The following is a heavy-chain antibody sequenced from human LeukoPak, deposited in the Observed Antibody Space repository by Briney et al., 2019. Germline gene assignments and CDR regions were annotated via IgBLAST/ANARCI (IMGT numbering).Heavy chain of an antibody. CDR3: AKDTVVTRDHDAFDI. V-gene: IGHV3-23*01. CDR2: ISGSGGST. D-gene: IGHD4-23*01. J-gene: IGHJ3*02. Sequence: PRGSLRLSCAASGFTFSSYGMSWVRQAPGKGLEWVSAISGSGGSTYYADSVKGRFTISRDNSKNTLYLQMNSLRAEDTAVYYCAKDTVVTRDHDAFDIWGQGTMVTVSS. CDR1: GFTFSSYG.